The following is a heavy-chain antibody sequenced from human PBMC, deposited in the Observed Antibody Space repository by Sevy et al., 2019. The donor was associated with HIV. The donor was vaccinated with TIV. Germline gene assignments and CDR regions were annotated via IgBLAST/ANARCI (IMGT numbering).Heavy chain of an antibody. Sequence: ASVKVSCKASGGTFSSYSMNWVRQAPGQGLEWMGRFIPMLRTMNSAQKFQGRLTITADESTRTAYLDLGSLRSEDTAVYYCARGDYDTVTWGQGTLVTVSS. D-gene: IGHD3-22*01. CDR2: FIPMLRTM. CDR3: ARGDYDTVT. CDR1: GGTFSSYS. J-gene: IGHJ1*01. V-gene: IGHV1-69*13.